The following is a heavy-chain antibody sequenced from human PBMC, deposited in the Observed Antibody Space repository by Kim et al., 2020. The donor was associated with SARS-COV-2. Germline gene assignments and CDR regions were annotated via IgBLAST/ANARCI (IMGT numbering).Heavy chain of an antibody. CDR3: AKDLRRQLWGGGFDY. V-gene: IGHV3-30*18. CDR1: GFTFSSYG. CDR2: ISYDGSNK. J-gene: IGHJ4*02. Sequence: GGSLRLSCAASGFTFSSYGMHWVRQAPGKGLEWVAVISYDGSNKYYADSVKGRFTISRDNSKNTLYLQMNSLRAEDTAVYYCAKDLRRQLWGGGFDYWGQGTLVTVSS. D-gene: IGHD5-18*01.